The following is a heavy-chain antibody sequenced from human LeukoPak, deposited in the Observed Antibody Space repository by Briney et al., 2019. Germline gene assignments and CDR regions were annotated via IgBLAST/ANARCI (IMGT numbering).Heavy chain of an antibody. CDR3: ARDVIAPPSV. J-gene: IGHJ6*02. D-gene: IGHD2/OR15-2a*01. V-gene: IGHV3-7*01. Sequence: PGGSLRLSCAASGFTFSSYWMNWARQAPGKGLEWVASINHNGNVNYYVDSVKGRFTISRDNAKNSLYLQMSNLRAEDTAVYYCARDVIAPPSVWGQGTTVTVSS. CDR1: GFTFSSYW. CDR2: INHNGNVN.